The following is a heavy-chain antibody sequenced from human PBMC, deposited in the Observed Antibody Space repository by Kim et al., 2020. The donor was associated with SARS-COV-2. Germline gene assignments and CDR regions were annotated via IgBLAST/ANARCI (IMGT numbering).Heavy chain of an antibody. CDR2: ISSSSSYI. J-gene: IGHJ3*02. V-gene: IGHV3-21*01. CDR1: GFTFSSYS. CDR3: ARFSPIYDSSGYYDDAFDI. D-gene: IGHD3-22*01. Sequence: GGSLRLSCAASGFTFSSYSMNWVRQAPGKGLEWVSSISSSSSYIYYADSVKGRFTISRDNAKNSLYLQMNSLRAEDTAVYYWARFSPIYDSSGYYDDAFDIWGQGTMVTVSS.